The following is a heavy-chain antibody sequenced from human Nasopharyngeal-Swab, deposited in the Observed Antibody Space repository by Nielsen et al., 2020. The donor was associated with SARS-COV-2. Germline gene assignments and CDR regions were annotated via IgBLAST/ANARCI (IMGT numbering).Heavy chain of an antibody. D-gene: IGHD3-10*01. V-gene: IGHV1-46*01. CDR1: GFPFSHHY. Sequence: ASVKVSCKASGFPFSHHYMHWVRQAPGQGLEWMGVITPSGGATNYARKFRGRVTMTRDPSTSTLYLDLSSLKSEDTAVYYCARVRRRGIDYWGQGTLVTVSS. CDR2: ITPSGGAT. J-gene: IGHJ4*02. CDR3: ARVRRRGIDY.